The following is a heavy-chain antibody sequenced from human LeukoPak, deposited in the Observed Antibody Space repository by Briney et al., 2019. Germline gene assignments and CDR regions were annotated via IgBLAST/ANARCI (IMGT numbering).Heavy chain of an antibody. J-gene: IGHJ3*02. CDR1: IGSISSSKW. V-gene: IGHV4-4*02. CDR2: IYLYGTT. CDR3: ARSIAVAGASPKDAFNI. D-gene: IGHD6-19*01. Sequence: SETLSLTCSVSIGSISSSKWWSWVRQSPVKGLEWIGEIYLYGTTNYNPSFTSRVTMSVDRSRNQFSLKLSSVTAADTAVYYCARSIAVAGASPKDAFNIWGQGTMVTVSS.